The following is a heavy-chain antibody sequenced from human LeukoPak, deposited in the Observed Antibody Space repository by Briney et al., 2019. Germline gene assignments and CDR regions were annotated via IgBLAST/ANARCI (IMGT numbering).Heavy chain of an antibody. V-gene: IGHV1-69*05. D-gene: IGHD2-2*01. J-gene: IGHJ6*03. CDR1: GGTFSSYA. Sequence: ASVKVSCKASGGTFSSYAISWVRQAPGQGLEWMGGIIPIFGTANYAQKFQGRVTITTDESTSTAYMELSSLRSEDTAVYYCARDSWEYCSGTSCYDHYYYMDVLGKGTTVTVSS. CDR3: ARDSWEYCSGTSCYDHYYYMDV. CDR2: IIPIFGTA.